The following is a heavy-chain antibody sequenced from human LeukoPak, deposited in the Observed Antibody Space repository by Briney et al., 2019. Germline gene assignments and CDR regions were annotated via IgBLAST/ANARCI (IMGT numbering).Heavy chain of an antibody. CDR1: GGSISSYY. J-gene: IGHJ4*02. Sequence: SETLSLTCAVSGGSISSYYWSWIRQPPGKGLEWIWRIYTSGSTNYNPSLKSRVTMSVDTSKNQFSLKLSSVTAADTAVSYCARATGELLRFDYWGQRTLVTVS. CDR3: ARATGELLRFDY. CDR2: IYTSGST. V-gene: IGHV4-59*10. D-gene: IGHD1-26*01.